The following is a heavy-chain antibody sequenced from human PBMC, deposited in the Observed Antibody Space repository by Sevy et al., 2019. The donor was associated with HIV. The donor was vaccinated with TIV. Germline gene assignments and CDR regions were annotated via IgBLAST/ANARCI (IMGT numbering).Heavy chain of an antibody. D-gene: IGHD6-19*01. CDR1: GFTVSSNY. CDR2: IYSGCST. V-gene: IGHV3-53*01. CDR3: ARDGPWGSGPTRGANYYGMDV. J-gene: IGHJ6*02. Sequence: GGSLRLSCAASGFTVSSNYMSWVRQAPGKGLEWVSVIYSGCSTYYADSVKGRFTISRDNSKNTLYIQMNSLRAEDTAVYYCARDGPWGSGPTRGANYYGMDVWGQGTTVTVSS.